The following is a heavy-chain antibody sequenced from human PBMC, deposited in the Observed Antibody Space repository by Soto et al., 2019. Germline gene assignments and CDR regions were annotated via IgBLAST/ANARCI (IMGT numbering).Heavy chain of an antibody. V-gene: IGHV4-31*03. Sequence: QVQLQESGPGLVKPSQTLSLTCTVSCGSVRGSASYWTWIRQHPDKGLEWIGYILYTGTTYFTPSLKSRLAMSVDTSENQFSLRLSSVTAADTAVYYCARVSGDAFDIWGRGTMVSVSS. J-gene: IGHJ3*02. CDR2: ILYTGTT. CDR3: ARVSGDAFDI. D-gene: IGHD3-10*01. CDR1: CGSVRGSASY.